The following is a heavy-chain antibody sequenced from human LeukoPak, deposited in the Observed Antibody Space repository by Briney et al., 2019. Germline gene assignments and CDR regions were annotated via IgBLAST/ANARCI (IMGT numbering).Heavy chain of an antibody. Sequence: GASVKVSCKASGYTFTGYYMHWVRQAPGQGLEWMGRINPNSGGTNYTQKFQGRVTMTRATSISTAYMGLSRLRSDDTAVYYCARVGRTRKLFDYWGQGTLVTVSS. CDR1: GYTFTGYY. J-gene: IGHJ4*02. D-gene: IGHD1-14*01. V-gene: IGHV1-2*06. CDR3: ARVGRTRKLFDY. CDR2: INPNSGGT.